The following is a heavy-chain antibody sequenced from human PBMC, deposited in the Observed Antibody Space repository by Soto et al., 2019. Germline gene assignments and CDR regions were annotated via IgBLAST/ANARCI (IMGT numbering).Heavy chain of an antibody. Sequence: PGGSLRLSCAASGFTFSSYGMHWVRQAPGKGLEWVAVIWYDGSNKYYADSVKGRFTISRDNSKNTLYLQMNSLRAEDTAVYYCARDVEQWLVLSPTIDYWGQGTLVTVSS. CDR3: ARDVEQWLVLSPTIDY. J-gene: IGHJ4*02. D-gene: IGHD6-19*01. CDR2: IWYDGSNK. V-gene: IGHV3-33*01. CDR1: GFTFSSYG.